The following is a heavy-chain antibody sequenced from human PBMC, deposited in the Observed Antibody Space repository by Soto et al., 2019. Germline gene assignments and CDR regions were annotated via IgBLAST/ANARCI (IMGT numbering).Heavy chain of an antibody. J-gene: IGHJ6*02. CDR1: GGSISSGGYY. D-gene: IGHD3-10*01. Sequence: LSLTCTVSGGSISSGGYYWSWIRQHPGKGLEWIGYIYYSGSTYYNPSLKSRVTISVDTSKNQFSLKLSSVTAADTAVYYCARDLRGSGSYYIYGMDVWGQGTTVTVSS. V-gene: IGHV4-31*02. CDR3: ARDLRGSGSYYIYGMDV. CDR2: IYYSGST.